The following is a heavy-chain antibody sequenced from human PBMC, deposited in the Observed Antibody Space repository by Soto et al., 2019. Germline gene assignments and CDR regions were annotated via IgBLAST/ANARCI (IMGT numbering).Heavy chain of an antibody. CDR3: ARDHQARWYGDYWGYYYYMDV. CDR1: GFTVSSNY. V-gene: IGHV3-66*01. D-gene: IGHD4-17*01. Sequence: GGSLRLSCAASGFTVSSNYMSWVRQAPGKGLEWVSVIYSGGSTYYADSVKGRFTISRDNSKNTLYLQMNSLRAEDTAVYYCARDHQARWYGDYWGYYYYMDVWGKGTTVTVSS. CDR2: IYSGGST. J-gene: IGHJ6*03.